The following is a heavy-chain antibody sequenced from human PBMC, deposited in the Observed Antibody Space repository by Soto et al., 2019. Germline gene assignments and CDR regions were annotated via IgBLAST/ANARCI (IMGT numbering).Heavy chain of an antibody. CDR2: IDPSDSYT. D-gene: IGHD3-10*01. Sequence: EVQLVQSGAEVKKPGESLRISCKGSGYSFTSYWITWVRQMPGKGLEWMGRIDPSDSYTNYSPSFQGHVTISADKSISTAYLQWSSLKASDTARYYCARHDGGPIAGDYWGQGTLVTVSS. J-gene: IGHJ4*02. V-gene: IGHV5-10-1*01. CDR3: ARHDGGPIAGDY. CDR1: GYSFTSYW.